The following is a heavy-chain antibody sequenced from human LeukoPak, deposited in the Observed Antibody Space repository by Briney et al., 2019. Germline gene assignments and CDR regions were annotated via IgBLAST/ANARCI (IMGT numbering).Heavy chain of an antibody. Sequence: SETLSLTCTVSGGSISSSSYYWSWIRQPPGKGLEWIANIFYSGSTYYNPSLKSRVTISIDTSKNQFSLKVNSVTAADTAVYYCARYDQMGSIRWFDPWGQGTLVTVSS. CDR1: GGSISSSSYY. D-gene: IGHD3-3*01. CDR2: IFYSGST. V-gene: IGHV4-61*01. J-gene: IGHJ5*02. CDR3: ARYDQMGSIRWFDP.